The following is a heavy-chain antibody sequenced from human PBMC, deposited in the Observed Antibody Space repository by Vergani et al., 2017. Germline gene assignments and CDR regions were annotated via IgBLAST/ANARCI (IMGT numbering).Heavy chain of an antibody. CDR2: ISRSGSAI. D-gene: IGHD2-2*01. Sequence: QVQLVESGGGLVKPGGSLTLSCAASGFTFSDHYMNWIRQAPGKGLEWVSDISRSGSAIYFADSVKGRFTISRDNAKNSLYLQMNSLRAEDTAVYYCARARGALRXCSSTSCYDWFDPWGQGTLVTVSS. J-gene: IGHJ5*02. V-gene: IGHV3-11*01. CDR3: ARARGALRXCSSTSCYDWFDP. CDR1: GFTFSDHY.